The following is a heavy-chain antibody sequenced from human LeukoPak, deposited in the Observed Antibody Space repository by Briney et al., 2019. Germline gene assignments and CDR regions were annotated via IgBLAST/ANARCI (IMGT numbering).Heavy chain of an antibody. J-gene: IGHJ4*02. V-gene: IGHV4-39*01. D-gene: IGHD3-22*01. CDR2: IYYSGST. CDR1: GDSISSSSYY. CDR3: ARLQYYYDSNGYYSLYYFDY. Sequence: PSETLSLTCTVSGDSISSSSYYWGWMRQPPGKGLEWIGNIYYSGSTYYNPSLRSRLTISLDTSKNQFSLTLSSVTAADTAVYYCARLQYYYDSNGYYSLYYFDYWGQGTVVTVSS.